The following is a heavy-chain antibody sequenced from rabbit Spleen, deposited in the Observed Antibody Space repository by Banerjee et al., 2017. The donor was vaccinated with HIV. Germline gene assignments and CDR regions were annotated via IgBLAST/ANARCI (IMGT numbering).Heavy chain of an antibody. CDR2: INVGDSGT. D-gene: IGHD1-1*01. CDR3: ARDLDGVIGWNFGW. Sequence: QSLEESGGDLVKPGASLTLTCIASGLDLIYNAMIWVRQAPGKGLEWIGYINVGDSGTYYASWAKGRFTISKASSTTVTLQMTSLTAADTATYFCARDLDGVIGWNFGWWGPGTLVTVS. V-gene: IGHV1S40*01. CDR1: GLDLIYNA. J-gene: IGHJ4*01.